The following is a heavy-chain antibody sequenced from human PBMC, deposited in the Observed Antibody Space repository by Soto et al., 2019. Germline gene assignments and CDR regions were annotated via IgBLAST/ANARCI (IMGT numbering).Heavy chain of an antibody. Sequence: GGSLRLSCAASGFTFSSYAMSWVRQAPGKGLEWVSAISGSGVSTYYADSVKGRFTISRDNAKNTLYLQMNSLRAEDTAVYYSATKLWLRVDYWGQGTLVTVSS. CDR2: ISGSGVST. CDR1: GFTFSSYA. D-gene: IGHD5-18*01. V-gene: IGHV3-23*01. CDR3: ATKLWLRVDY. J-gene: IGHJ4*02.